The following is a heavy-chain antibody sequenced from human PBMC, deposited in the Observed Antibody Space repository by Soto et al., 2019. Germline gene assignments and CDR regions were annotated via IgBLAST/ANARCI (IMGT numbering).Heavy chain of an antibody. CDR2: VSHDGRNT. Sequence: VQLVESGGGVVQPGRSLRLSCAASGFTFSDYAMHWVRQAPGKGLEWVAVVSHDGRNTHYADSVKGRFTISRDSSKNTVSVEMTSRRAEDTAVYYCAKGGRQWLVTSDFNYGGEGALVTVSS. D-gene: IGHD6-19*01. J-gene: IGHJ4*02. CDR3: AKGGRQWLVTSDFNY. CDR1: GFTFSDYA. V-gene: IGHV3-30*18.